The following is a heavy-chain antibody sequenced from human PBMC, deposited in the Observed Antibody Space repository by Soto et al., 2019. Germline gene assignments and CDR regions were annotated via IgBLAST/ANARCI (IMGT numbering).Heavy chain of an antibody. J-gene: IGHJ6*02. Sequence: ASVKVSCKASGRTFSSYAISWVRQAPGQGLECMGRIIPIFSTANYAQKFQGRVTLTADESTSTAYMELSSLRSEDTAVYYCARVVPAAIFHYYYGMDVWGQGTTVTVSS. V-gene: IGHV1-69*13. CDR1: GRTFSSYA. D-gene: IGHD2-2*01. CDR3: ARVVPAAIFHYYYGMDV. CDR2: IIPIFSTA.